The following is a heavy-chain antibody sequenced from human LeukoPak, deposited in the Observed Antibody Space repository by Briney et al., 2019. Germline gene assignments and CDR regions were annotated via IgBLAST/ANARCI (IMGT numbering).Heavy chain of an antibody. CDR3: AKDNPIEKVPGLGPGS. D-gene: IGHD2-2*01. V-gene: IGHV3-21*01. CDR1: AFSLNAYN. CDR2: ISYTGTYI. J-gene: IGHJ5*02. Sequence: GGSLRLSCAASAFSLNAYNMNWVRQAPGKGLEWVSSISYTGTYIYYADSVKGRFTISRDNAQNSLYLQMNSLRPEDTAVYYCAKDNPIEKVPGLGPGSWGQGTLVTVSS.